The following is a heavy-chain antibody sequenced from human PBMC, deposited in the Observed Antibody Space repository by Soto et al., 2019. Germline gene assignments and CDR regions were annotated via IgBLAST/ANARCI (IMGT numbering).Heavy chain of an antibody. CDR3: ARAVTEQWLVLGDY. CDR1: GYTFTSYA. J-gene: IGHJ4*02. D-gene: IGHD6-19*01. Sequence: QVQLVQSGAEVKKPGASVKVSCKASGYTFTSYAMHWVRHAPGQRLEWMGWINAGNGNTKYSQKFQGRVTITRDTSASTAYMELSSLRSEDTAVYYCARAVTEQWLVLGDYWGQGTLVTVSS. CDR2: INAGNGNT. V-gene: IGHV1-3*01.